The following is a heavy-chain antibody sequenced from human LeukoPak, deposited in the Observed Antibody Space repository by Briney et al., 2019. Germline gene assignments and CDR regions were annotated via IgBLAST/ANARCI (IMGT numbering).Heavy chain of an antibody. V-gene: IGHV4-59*01. D-gene: IGHD4-17*01. J-gene: IGHJ4*02. CDR1: GGSISSYY. CDR3: ASTVTYIY. CDR2: VYYSGST. Sequence: PSETLSLTCTVSGGSISSYYWSWIRQPPGKGLEWIAYVYYSGSTNYNPSLKSRVTISVATSKNQFSLKVTSVTPADTAVYYCASTVTYIYWGQGTLVTVSS.